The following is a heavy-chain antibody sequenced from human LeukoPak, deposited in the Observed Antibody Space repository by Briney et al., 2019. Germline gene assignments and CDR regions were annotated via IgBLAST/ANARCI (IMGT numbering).Heavy chain of an antibody. CDR1: GGSISGYY. J-gene: IGHJ3*02. V-gene: IGHV4-30-4*01. CDR3: ARDGSYDSMNDAFDI. Sequence: SETLSLTCTVSGGSISGYYWSWIRQPPGKGLEWIGYIYYSGSTYYNPSLKSRVTISVDTSKNQFSLKLSSVTAADTAVYYCARDGSYDSMNDAFDIWGQGTMVTVSS. D-gene: IGHD3-22*01. CDR2: IYYSGST.